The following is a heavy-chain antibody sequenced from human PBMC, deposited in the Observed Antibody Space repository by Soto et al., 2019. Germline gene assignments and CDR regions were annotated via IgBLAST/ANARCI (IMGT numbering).Heavy chain of an antibody. V-gene: IGHV4-39*07. D-gene: IGHD4-17*01. CDR2: IYYSGST. CDR1: GGSISSSSYY. Sequence: SETLSLTCTVSGGSISSSSYYWGWIRQPPGKGLEWIGSIYYSGSTYYNPSLKSRVTISVDTSKNQFSLKLSSVTAADTAVYYCARGTTVTTGFGFDPWGQGTLVTVSS. CDR3: ARGTTVTTGFGFDP. J-gene: IGHJ5*02.